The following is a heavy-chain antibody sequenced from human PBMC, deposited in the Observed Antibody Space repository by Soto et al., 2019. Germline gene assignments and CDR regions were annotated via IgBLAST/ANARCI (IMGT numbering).Heavy chain of an antibody. D-gene: IGHD2-8*01. Sequence: QVHLRESGPGLVKPSETLSLCCTVSGGSISNFYWSWIRQPPGKGLEWIGYISYSGNTNYNPSLKSRVSISVDTSKNQLSLNLTSVTAADTAVYYCARAPMVLSRSYFDSWGQGTPVTVSS. J-gene: IGHJ4*02. V-gene: IGHV4-59*01. CDR3: ARAPMVLSRSYFDS. CDR1: GGSISNFY. CDR2: ISYSGNT.